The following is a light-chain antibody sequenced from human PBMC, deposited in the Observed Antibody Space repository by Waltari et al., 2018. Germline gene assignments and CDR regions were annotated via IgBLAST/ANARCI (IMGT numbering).Light chain of an antibody. CDR3: QHYYSPPWT. CDR1: QSVLYSSNNKNY. V-gene: IGKV4-1*01. CDR2: WAS. J-gene: IGKJ1*01. Sequence: DIVMTQSPDSLAVSLGERATINCKSSQSVLYSSNNKNYLAWYQQKPGQPPKLLIYWASTRESGVPYRFSGSVSVTDFTLTISSLQAEDVAVYYFQHYYSPPWTFGQGTKVEIK.